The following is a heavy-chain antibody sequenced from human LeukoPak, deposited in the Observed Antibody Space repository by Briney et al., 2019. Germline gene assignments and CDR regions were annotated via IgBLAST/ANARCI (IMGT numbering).Heavy chain of an antibody. CDR2: IYTGGNT. CDR1: GFTVSSTY. Sequence: GGSLRLSCAAPGFTVSSTYMSWVRQAPGKGLEWVSLIYTGGNTYYADSVKGRFTLSRDNSKNSVYLQMNSLRVETAAMYYCATISDLLFYFDSWGRGTRVTVSS. V-gene: IGHV3-66*01. J-gene: IGHJ4*02. CDR3: ATISDLLFYFDS.